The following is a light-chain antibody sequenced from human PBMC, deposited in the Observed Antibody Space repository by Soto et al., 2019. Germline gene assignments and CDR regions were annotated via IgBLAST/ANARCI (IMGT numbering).Light chain of an antibody. J-gene: IGKJ5*01. CDR3: QQFNNYPIS. CDR2: DAS. CDR1: QGIRSA. Sequence: AIQLTQSPSSLSASVGDRVTIICRASQGIRSALAWYRQKPGQAPKLLIYDASSLESGGPSRFSGRGSGTDFTPTISSLQPEDCATCYCQQFNNYPISFGQGKRLETK. V-gene: IGKV1D-13*01.